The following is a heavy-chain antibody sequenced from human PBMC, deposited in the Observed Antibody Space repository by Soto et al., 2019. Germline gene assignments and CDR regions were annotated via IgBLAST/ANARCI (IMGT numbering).Heavy chain of an antibody. CDR1: GFSLSTSGMR. D-gene: IGHD2-15*01. V-gene: IGHV2-70*04. CDR2: IDWDDDK. Sequence: SVPTLVNPTQTLTLTCTFSGFSLSTSGMRVSWIRQPPGKALEWLARIDWDDDKFYSTSLKTRLTISKDTSKNQVVLTMTNMEPVDTATYYCARSRGGSRHLDYWGQGTLVTVSS. J-gene: IGHJ4*02. CDR3: ARSRGGSRHLDY.